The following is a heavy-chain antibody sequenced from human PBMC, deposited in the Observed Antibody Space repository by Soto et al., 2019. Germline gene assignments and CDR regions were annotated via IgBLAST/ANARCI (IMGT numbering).Heavy chain of an antibody. J-gene: IGHJ4*02. CDR2: VNHSGTP. D-gene: IGHD2-8*02. CDR3: ARDKITGLFDY. Sequence: PSETLSLTCTVSGGSIRSSTYYWGWIRQPPGKGLEWIGKVNHSGTPNYNPSLKSRVTISVDTSKNQFSLKLTSVTAADTAVYYCARDKITGLFDYWGQGTLVTVSS. V-gene: IGHV4-39*07. CDR1: GGSIRSSTYY.